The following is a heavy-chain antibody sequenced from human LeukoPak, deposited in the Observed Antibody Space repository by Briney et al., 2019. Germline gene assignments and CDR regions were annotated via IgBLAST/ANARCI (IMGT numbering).Heavy chain of an antibody. CDR2: ISAYNGNT. J-gene: IGHJ6*02. CDR3: ARDRRVGATSSRGPIRLYYYGMDV. CDR1: GYTFTSYG. V-gene: IGHV1-18*01. D-gene: IGHD1-26*01. Sequence: ASVKVSCKASGYTFTSYGISWVRQAPGQGLEWMGWISAYNGNTNYAQKLQGRVTMTTDTSTSTAYMELRSLRSDDTAVYYCARDRRVGATSSRGPIRLYYYGMDVWGQGTTVTVSS.